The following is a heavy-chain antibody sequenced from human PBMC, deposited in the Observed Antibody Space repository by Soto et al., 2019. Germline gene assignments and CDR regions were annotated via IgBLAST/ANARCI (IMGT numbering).Heavy chain of an antibody. CDR1: GSTFSSYA. J-gene: IGHJ3*02. Sequence: GGSLRLSCAASGSTFSSYAMSWVRQAPGKGLEWVSAISGSGGSTYYADSVKGRFTISRDNSKNTLYLQMNSLRAEDTAVYYCAKDYWVVEGIGAFDIWGQGTMVTVSS. CDR3: AKDYWVVEGIGAFDI. D-gene: IGHD2-15*01. V-gene: IGHV3-23*01. CDR2: ISGSGGST.